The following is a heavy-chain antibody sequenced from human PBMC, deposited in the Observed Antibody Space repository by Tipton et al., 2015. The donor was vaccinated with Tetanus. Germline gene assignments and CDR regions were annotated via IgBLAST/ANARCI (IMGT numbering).Heavy chain of an antibody. CDR1: GGSLNTFY. J-gene: IGHJ6*02. Sequence: TRSLTCTVSGGSLNTFYWNWIRQPAGKGLEWIGRVYSSGSTNYNPSLKSRVTMSIDASKNQFSLELTSVTAADTAVYYCARDFRERSGTYYSYYYTMDVWGQGTTVTVSS. CDR3: ARDFRERSGTYYSYYYTMDV. D-gene: IGHD1-26*01. V-gene: IGHV4-4*07. CDR2: VYSSGST.